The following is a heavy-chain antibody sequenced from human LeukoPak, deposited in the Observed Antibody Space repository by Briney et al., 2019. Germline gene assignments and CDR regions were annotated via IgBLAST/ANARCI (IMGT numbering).Heavy chain of an antibody. V-gene: IGHV1-18*01. CDR3: ARAFIAAAGTVEGLLHYYYYMDV. D-gene: IGHD6-13*01. CDR1: GYTFTSYG. CDR2: ISAYNGNT. J-gene: IGHJ6*03. Sequence: GASVKVSCKASGYTFTSYGISWVRQAPGQGLGWMGWISAYNGNTNYAQKLQGRVTMTTDTSTSTAYMELRSLRSDDTAVYYCARAFIAAAGTVEGLLHYYYYMDVWGKGTTVTISS.